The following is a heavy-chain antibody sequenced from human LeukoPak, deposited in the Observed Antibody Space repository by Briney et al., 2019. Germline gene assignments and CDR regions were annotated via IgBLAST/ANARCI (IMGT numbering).Heavy chain of an antibody. CDR1: GFTFSSYG. D-gene: IGHD5-24*01. CDR2: ISYDGSNK. CDR3: AKITDGYNNDAFDI. J-gene: IGHJ3*02. Sequence: PGGSLRLSCAASGFTFSSYGMHWVRQAPGKGLEWVAVISYDGSNKYYADSVKGRFTISRDNSKNTLYLQMNSLRAEDTAVYYCAKITDGYNNDAFDIWGQGTMVTVPS. V-gene: IGHV3-30*18.